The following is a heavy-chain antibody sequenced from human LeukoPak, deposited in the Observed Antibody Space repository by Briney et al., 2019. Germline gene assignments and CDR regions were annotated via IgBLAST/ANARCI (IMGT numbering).Heavy chain of an antibody. CDR2: IYYSGST. V-gene: IGHV4-39*01. CDR1: GGSISSSSYY. Sequence: PSETLSLTCTVSGGSISSSSYYWGWIRQPPGKGLEWIGSIYYSGSTYYNPSLKSRVTISVDTSKNQFSPKLSSVTAADTAVYYCARQAYSSNLGWFDPWGQGTLVTVSS. D-gene: IGHD6-13*01. CDR3: ARQAYSSNLGWFDP. J-gene: IGHJ5*02.